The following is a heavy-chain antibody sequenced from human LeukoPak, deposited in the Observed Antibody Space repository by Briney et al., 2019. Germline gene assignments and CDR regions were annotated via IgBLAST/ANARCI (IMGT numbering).Heavy chain of an antibody. CDR3: ARQPNYYDSSGYYPWYFDY. CDR1: GDSVSSNSAA. CDR2: TYYRSKWYN. V-gene: IGHV6-1*01. Sequence: SQTLSLTCALSGDSVSSNSAAWDWLRQSPSRGLEWLGRTYYRSKWYNDYAVSLKSRITINPDTSKNQFSLQLNSVTPEDTAVYYCARQPNYYDSSGYYPWYFDYWGQGTLVTVSS. J-gene: IGHJ4*02. D-gene: IGHD3-22*01.